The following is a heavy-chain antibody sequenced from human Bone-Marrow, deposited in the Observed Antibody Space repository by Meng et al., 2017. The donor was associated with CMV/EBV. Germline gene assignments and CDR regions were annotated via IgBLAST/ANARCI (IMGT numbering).Heavy chain of an antibody. CDR1: GFTFSSYA. J-gene: IGHJ4*02. D-gene: IGHD2-2*01. Sequence: GESLKISCAASGFTFSSYAMSWVRQAPGKGLEWVSAISGSGVSTYYADSVKGRFTISRDNSKNTLYLQMNSLRAEDTAVYYCARDGPNCSSTSCYFDFWGQGTLVTVSS. CDR2: ISGSGVST. V-gene: IGHV3-23*01. CDR3: ARDGPNCSSTSCYFDF.